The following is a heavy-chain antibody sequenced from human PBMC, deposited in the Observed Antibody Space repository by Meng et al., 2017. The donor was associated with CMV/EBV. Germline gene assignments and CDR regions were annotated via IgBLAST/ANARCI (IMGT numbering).Heavy chain of an antibody. J-gene: IGHJ5*02. Sequence: SCKASGYTFTSDGSSWVRQAPGQGLEWMGWISAYNGNTNYAQKLQGRVTMTTDTSTSTAYMELRSLRSDDTAVYYCARWGVDIGFDPWGQGTLVTVSS. D-gene: IGHD2-2*03. CDR1: GYTFTSDG. CDR3: ARWGVDIGFDP. V-gene: IGHV1-18*01. CDR2: ISAYNGNT.